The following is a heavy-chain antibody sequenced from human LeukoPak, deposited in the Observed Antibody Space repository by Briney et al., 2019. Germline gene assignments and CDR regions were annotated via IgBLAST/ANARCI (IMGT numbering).Heavy chain of an antibody. V-gene: IGHV3-30-3*01. J-gene: IGHJ4*02. Sequence: PGRSLRLSCAASGFTFSSYAMHWVRQAPGKGLEWVAVISYDGSNKYYADSVKGRFTISRDNSKNTLYLQMNSLRAEDTAVYYCARGPKGMIVVAPPNYWGQGTLVTVSS. CDR1: GFTFSSYA. D-gene: IGHD3-22*01. CDR2: ISYDGSNK. CDR3: ARGPKGMIVVAPPNY.